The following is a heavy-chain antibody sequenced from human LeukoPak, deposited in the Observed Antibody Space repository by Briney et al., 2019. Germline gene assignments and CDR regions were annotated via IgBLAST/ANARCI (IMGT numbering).Heavy chain of an antibody. J-gene: IGHJ4*02. Sequence: PGGSLRLSCAASGFTFSSYSMNWVRQAPGKGLEWVSYITIISRTIYYADSVKSRFPISRANAKNSLYLQMNSLRAEDTAGYYCARATCYYDSSGYYPYYFVYWGQGTLVTVSS. D-gene: IGHD3-22*01. CDR3: ARATCYYDSSGYYPYYFVY. CDR1: GFTFSSYS. CDR2: ITIISRTI. V-gene: IGHV3-48*04.